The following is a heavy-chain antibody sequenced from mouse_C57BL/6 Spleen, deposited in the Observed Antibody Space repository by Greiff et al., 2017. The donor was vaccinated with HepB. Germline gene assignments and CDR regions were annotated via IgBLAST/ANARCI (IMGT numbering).Heavy chain of an antibody. CDR1: GYTFTDYE. D-gene: IGHD1-1*01. Sequence: VKLQQSGAELVRPGASVTLSCKASGYTFTDYEMHWVKQTPVHGLEWIGAIDPETGGTAYNQKFKGKAILTADKSSSTAYMELRSLTSEDSAVYYCTRSYYGSSYAWFAYGGQGTLVTVS. J-gene: IGHJ3*01. CDR2: IDPETGGT. CDR3: TRSYYGSSYAWFAY. V-gene: IGHV1-15*01.